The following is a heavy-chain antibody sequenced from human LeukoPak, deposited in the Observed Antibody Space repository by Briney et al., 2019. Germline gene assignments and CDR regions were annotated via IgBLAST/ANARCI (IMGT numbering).Heavy chain of an antibody. CDR1: GFTFSSYG. CDR2: IRYDGSNK. V-gene: IGHV3-30*02. D-gene: IGHD3-22*01. Sequence: GGSLRLSCAASGFTFSSYGMLWVRQAPGKGLEWVAFIRYDGSNKYYADSVKGRFTISRDNSKNTLYLQMNSLRAEDTAVYYCAKEGRNGYYYDSSGYYLSYWGQGTLVTVSS. CDR3: AKEGRNGYYYDSSGYYLSY. J-gene: IGHJ4*02.